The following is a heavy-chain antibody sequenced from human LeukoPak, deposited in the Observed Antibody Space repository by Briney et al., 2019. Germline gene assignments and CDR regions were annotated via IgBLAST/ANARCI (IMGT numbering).Heavy chain of an antibody. CDR3: ARDPGYCSGGSCHADY. D-gene: IGHD2-15*01. V-gene: IGHV3-21*01. Sequence: GGSLRLSCAASGFTFSSYSMNWVRQAPGKGLEWVSSISSSSSYIYYADSVKGRFTISRDNAKNSLYLQMNSLRAEDTAVYYCARDPGYCSGGSCHADYWGQGTLVTVSS. CDR2: ISSSSSYI. CDR1: GFTFSSYS. J-gene: IGHJ4*02.